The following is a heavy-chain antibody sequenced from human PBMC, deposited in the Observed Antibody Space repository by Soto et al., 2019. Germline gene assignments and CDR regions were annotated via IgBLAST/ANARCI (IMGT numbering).Heavy chain of an antibody. Sequence: QVQLVESGGGVVQPGRSLRLSCAASGFTFSSYGMHWVRQAPGKGLVGVAVISYDGSNKYDADSVKGRFTICIDNSKNTLYLQLNSLRAEDTAVYYCAKDDDYIWWSPGGFDYWGQGTLVTVSS. J-gene: IGHJ4*02. CDR3: AKDDDYIWWSPGGFDY. CDR2: ISYDGSNK. CDR1: GFTFSSYG. D-gene: IGHD3-16*01. V-gene: IGHV3-30*18.